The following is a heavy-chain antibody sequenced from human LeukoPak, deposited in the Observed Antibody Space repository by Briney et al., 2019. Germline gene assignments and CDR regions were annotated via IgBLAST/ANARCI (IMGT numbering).Heavy chain of an antibody. D-gene: IGHD6-13*01. CDR1: GFTFSDYY. V-gene: IGHV3-11*01. CDR2: ISSSGSTI. Sequence: PGGSLRLSCAASGFTFSDYYMSWIRQAPGKGVEWVSYISSSGSTIYYADSVKGRFTISRDNAKNSLYLQMNSLRAEDTAVYYCAAPQLVDAFDIWGQGTMVTVSS. J-gene: IGHJ3*02. CDR3: AAPQLVDAFDI.